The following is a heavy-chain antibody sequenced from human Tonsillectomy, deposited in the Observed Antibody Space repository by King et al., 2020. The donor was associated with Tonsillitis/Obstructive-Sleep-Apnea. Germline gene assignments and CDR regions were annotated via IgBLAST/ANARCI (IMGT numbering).Heavy chain of an antibody. CDR3: ARGPPYSSSSYYFDH. CDR1: GASFSGYS. CDR2: LNHGGST. Sequence: VQLQQWGAGLLKPSETLSLTCGVYGASFSGYSWTWIRQPPGKGLEWIGELNHGGSTTYSPSLKSRVTISVDTSNNQFSLKLTSLAPADTAVYYCARGPPYSSSSYYFDHWGQGTLVTVSS. V-gene: IGHV4-34*01. D-gene: IGHD6-6*01. J-gene: IGHJ4*02.